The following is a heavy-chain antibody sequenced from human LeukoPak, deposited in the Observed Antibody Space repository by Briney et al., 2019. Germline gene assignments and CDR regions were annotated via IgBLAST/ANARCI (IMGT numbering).Heavy chain of an antibody. D-gene: IGHD1-26*01. CDR2: IYYSRST. CDR3: ARWTVGATGFDY. CDR1: GGSISSGDYY. J-gene: IGHJ4*02. V-gene: IGHV4-30-4*08. Sequence: SETLSLTCTVSGGSISSGDYYWSWIRQPPGKGLEWIGYIYYSRSTYYNPSLKSRVTISVDTSKNQFSLKLSSVTAADTAVYYCARWTVGATGFDYWGQGTLVTVSS.